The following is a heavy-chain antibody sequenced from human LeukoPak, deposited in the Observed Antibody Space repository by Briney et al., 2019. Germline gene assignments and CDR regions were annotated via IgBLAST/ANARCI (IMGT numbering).Heavy chain of an antibody. CDR2: IKQDGSEK. V-gene: IGHV3-7*01. CDR1: EFTFSNYW. D-gene: IGHD3-9*01. CDR3: ARQNYDVLTGFYTPGGFYYYYMDV. J-gene: IGHJ6*03. Sequence: GGSLRLSCAASEFTFSNYWMSWVRQAPGKGLEWVVNIKQDGSEKYYVDSVKGRFTTSRDNAKNSLYLQMDSLRAEDTAVYYCARQNYDVLTGFYTPGGFYYYYMDVWGKGTTVTISS.